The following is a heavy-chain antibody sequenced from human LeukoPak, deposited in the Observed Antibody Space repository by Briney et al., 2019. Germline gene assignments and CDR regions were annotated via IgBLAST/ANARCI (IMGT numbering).Heavy chain of an antibody. V-gene: IGHV3-30*04. CDR1: GFTFSSYA. CDR3: VRLTAAGRRTDFDY. Sequence: GGSLRLSCAASGFTFSSYAMSWVRQAPGKGLEWVAAISYDGSNRYYADSVKGRFTISRDNSKNTLYLQMNSLRTEDTAVYYCVRLTAAGRRTDFDYWGQGTLVTVSS. D-gene: IGHD6-13*01. J-gene: IGHJ4*02. CDR2: ISYDGSNR.